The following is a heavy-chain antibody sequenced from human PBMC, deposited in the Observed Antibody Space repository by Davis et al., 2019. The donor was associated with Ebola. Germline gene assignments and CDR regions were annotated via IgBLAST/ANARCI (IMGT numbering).Heavy chain of an antibody. V-gene: IGHV3-53*01. CDR1: GFTVSSNY. D-gene: IGHD3-10*01. Sequence: PGGSLRLSCAASGFTVSSNYMSWVRQAPGKGLEWVSVIYSGGSTYYADSVKGRFTISRDNSKNTLYLQMNSLRAEDTAVYYCARDGGGILWFRELPSLGMDVWGQGTTVTVSS. CDR3: ARDGGGILWFRELPSLGMDV. CDR2: IYSGGST. J-gene: IGHJ6*02.